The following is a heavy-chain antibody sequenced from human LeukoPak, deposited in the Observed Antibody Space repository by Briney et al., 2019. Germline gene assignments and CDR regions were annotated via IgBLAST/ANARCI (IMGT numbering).Heavy chain of an antibody. V-gene: IGHV4-59*08. CDR3: ARAGITMIVDY. CDR1: GGSISSYY. J-gene: IGHJ4*02. D-gene: IGHD3-22*01. CDR2: INYSGST. Sequence: SETLSLTCTVSGGSISSYYWSWIRQSPGKGLEWIGYINYSGSTNYNPSLKGRVTMSVDTSKNQFSLKLSSVTAADTAVYYCARAGITMIVDYWGQGTLVTVSS.